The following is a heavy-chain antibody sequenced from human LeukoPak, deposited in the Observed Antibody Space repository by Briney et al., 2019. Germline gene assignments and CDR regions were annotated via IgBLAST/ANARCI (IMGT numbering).Heavy chain of an antibody. J-gene: IGHJ4*02. CDR2: ISNSGGST. Sequence: GGSLGLSCAASGFIFSSYVMSWVRQAPGKGLEWVSVISNSGGSTFYADSVKGRFTISRDNSKNTLYLQMNSLRAEDTAVYYCAKRASGSGTSLYYFDYWGQGTLVTVSS. CDR1: GFIFSSYV. CDR3: AKRASGSGTSLYYFDY. V-gene: IGHV3-23*01. D-gene: IGHD3-10*01.